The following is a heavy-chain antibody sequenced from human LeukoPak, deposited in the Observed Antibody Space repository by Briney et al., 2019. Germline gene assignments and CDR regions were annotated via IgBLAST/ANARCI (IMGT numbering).Heavy chain of an antibody. CDR2: ISGSGGST. D-gene: IGHD5-18*01. J-gene: IGHJ4*02. Sequence: GGSLRLSCAASGFTFSSYAMSWVRQAPGKGLEWVSAISGSGGSTYYADSVKGRFTVSRDNSKNTLYLQMNSLRAEDTAVYYCAKRTGGGDSAMVTYFDYWGQGTLVTVSS. CDR1: GFTFSSYA. CDR3: AKRTGGGDSAMVTYFDY. V-gene: IGHV3-23*01.